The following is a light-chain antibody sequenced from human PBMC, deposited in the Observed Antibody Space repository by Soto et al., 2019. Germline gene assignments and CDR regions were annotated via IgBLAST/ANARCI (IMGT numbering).Light chain of an antibody. CDR2: TAS. Sequence: DIQMTKNTSSLSASVGDSVTITCRASQSIANFLNWYQQKPGKPPKLLIYTASTLQSGVPPRFSGIGSETDFTLSISSLQHEDFATYYCQQSYSTTLTFGGGTKVDIK. V-gene: IGKV1-39*01. CDR1: QSIANF. CDR3: QQSYSTTLT. J-gene: IGKJ4*01.